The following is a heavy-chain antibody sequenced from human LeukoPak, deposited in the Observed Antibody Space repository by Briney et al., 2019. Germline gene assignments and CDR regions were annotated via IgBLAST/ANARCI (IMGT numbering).Heavy chain of an antibody. Sequence: PSETLSLTCTVSGGSMSSYYWNWIRQPAGKGREWIGRIYTSGSTKYNPSLKSRVTMSADTAKNQFSLKLNSVTAADTAVYYCARVASGGYDILTGYYYYHYMDVWGKGTTVTISS. CDR2: IYTSGST. J-gene: IGHJ6*03. CDR3: ARVASGGYDILTGYYYYHYMDV. CDR1: GGSMSSYY. D-gene: IGHD3-9*01. V-gene: IGHV4-4*07.